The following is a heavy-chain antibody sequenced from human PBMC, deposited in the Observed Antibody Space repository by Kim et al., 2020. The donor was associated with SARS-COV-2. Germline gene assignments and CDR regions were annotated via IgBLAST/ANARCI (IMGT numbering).Heavy chain of an antibody. J-gene: IGHJ1*01. Sequence: ASVKVSCKASGYTFTGYYMHWVRQAPGQGLEWMGWINPNSGGTNYAQKFQGRVTMTRDTSISTAYMELSRLRSDDTAVYYCARGYDYGDFEYFQHWGQGTLVTVSS. CDR3: ARGYDYGDFEYFQH. D-gene: IGHD4-17*01. CDR2: INPNSGGT. V-gene: IGHV1-2*02. CDR1: GYTFTGYY.